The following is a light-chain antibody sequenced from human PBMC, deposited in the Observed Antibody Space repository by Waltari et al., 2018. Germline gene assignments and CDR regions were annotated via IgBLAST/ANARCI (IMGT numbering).Light chain of an antibody. Sequence: SFELIQPPSDSVSPDRTATVSCLGEQYGAKYGYWYQQKPGQSPMLVMFQDNKRPSGIPERFSGSNSGNTATLTISETQAIDEADYYCQAWDSNVAVFGRGTKVTVL. CDR2: QDN. J-gene: IGLJ3*02. CDR1: QYGAKY. V-gene: IGLV3-1*01. CDR3: QAWDSNVAV.